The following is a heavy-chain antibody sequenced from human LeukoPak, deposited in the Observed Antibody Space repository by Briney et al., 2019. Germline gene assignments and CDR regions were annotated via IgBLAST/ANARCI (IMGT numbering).Heavy chain of an antibody. CDR2: IYYTGST. CDR1: GGSIRSYY. V-gene: IGHV4-59*01. Sequence: SETLSLTCTVSGGSIRSYYWGWIRQPPGKGLEWIGYIYYTGSTNYNPSLKSRVTISVDTSKNQFSLNLISVTAADTAVYYCARVLPYSSGWGVDYRGQGALVTVSS. D-gene: IGHD6-19*01. J-gene: IGHJ4*02. CDR3: ARVLPYSSGWGVDY.